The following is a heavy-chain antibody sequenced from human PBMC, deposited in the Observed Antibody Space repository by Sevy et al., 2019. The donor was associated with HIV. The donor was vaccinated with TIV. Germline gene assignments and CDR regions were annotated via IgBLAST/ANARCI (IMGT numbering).Heavy chain of an antibody. D-gene: IGHD6-25*01. CDR2: MSWHSGDI. CDR1: NFNFGDYA. CDR3: LNDIAARRTTSKHYNIDGMDF. V-gene: IGHV3-9*01. Sequence: GGSLRLSCEASNFNFGDYAMHWVRQGPGKGLEWVAGMSWHSGDIGYADSVKGRFTISRDNTRKSVDLQMDSLRPDDTALYLYLNDIAARRTTSKHYNIDGMDFWGQGTTVTVSS. J-gene: IGHJ6*02.